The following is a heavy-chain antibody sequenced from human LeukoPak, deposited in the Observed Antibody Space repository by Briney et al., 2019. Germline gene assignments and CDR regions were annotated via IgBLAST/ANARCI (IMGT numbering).Heavy chain of an antibody. CDR2: IYYSGST. CDR3: AGAGPRAGAIDY. CDR1: GGSISSYY. D-gene: IGHD1-26*01. Sequence: SETLSLTCIVSGGSISSYYWGWIRQPPGKGLEWIGYIYYSGSTNYNPSLKSRVTISVVTSKNQFSLKLSSVTAADTAIYYCAGAGPRAGAIDYWGQGTLVTVSS. V-gene: IGHV4-59*01. J-gene: IGHJ4*02.